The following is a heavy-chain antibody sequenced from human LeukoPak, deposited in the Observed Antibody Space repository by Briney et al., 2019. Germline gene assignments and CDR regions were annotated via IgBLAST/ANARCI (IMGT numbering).Heavy chain of an antibody. V-gene: IGHV2-5*01. Sequence: SGPTLVNPTQTLTLTCNFSGFSLDASGVGVGWIRQPPGKALEWLALIHWNDDKSYSPSLQSRLTVSRGPSSTQVVLTLTNMDPGDTATYYCARRPSFWLVIPRPYYSDYWGPGILVTVAS. J-gene: IGHJ4*02. CDR3: ARRPSFWLVIPRPYYSDY. CDR1: GFSLDASGVG. D-gene: IGHD2-21*01. CDR2: IHWNDDK.